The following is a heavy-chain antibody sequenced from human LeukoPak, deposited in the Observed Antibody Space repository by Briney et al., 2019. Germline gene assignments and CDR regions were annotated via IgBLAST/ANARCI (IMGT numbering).Heavy chain of an antibody. CDR3: TRHKSGGITMIRGVRDYYYMDV. CDR2: IRSNADNYAT. CDR1: GFTFSGSA. V-gene: IGHV3-73*01. J-gene: IGHJ6*03. Sequence: GGSLRLSCAASGFTFSGSAMRWVRQASGKGLEWVGRIRSNADNYATVYAASVKGRFTISRDDSKNTAYLQMNSLKTEDTAVYYCTRHKSGGITMIRGVRDYYYMDVWGKGTTVTVSS. D-gene: IGHD3-10*01.